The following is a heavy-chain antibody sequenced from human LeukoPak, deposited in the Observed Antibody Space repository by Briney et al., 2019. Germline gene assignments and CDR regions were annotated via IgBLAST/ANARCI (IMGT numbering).Heavy chain of an antibody. V-gene: IGHV1-18*01. Sequence: GASVKVSFKGAGYTFTSYGISWVRQAPGQGLEWMGWISAYNGNTNYAKKLQGRVTMTTDTSTSTAYMELRSLRSDDTAVYYCARDRGELRFLEWLLPLDYWGQGTLVTVSS. CDR2: ISAYNGNT. CDR3: ARDRGELRFLEWLLPLDY. CDR1: GYTFTSYG. J-gene: IGHJ4*02. D-gene: IGHD3-3*01.